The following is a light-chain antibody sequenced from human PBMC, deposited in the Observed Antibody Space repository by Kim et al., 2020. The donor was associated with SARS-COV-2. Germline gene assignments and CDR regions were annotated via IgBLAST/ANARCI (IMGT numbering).Light chain of an antibody. CDR3: MQAVDFPWT. Sequence: DIVMTQTPLTSPVTLGQPASISCRSSESVLHSDGNTYLSWLQQRPGQPPRLLIYKVSRRFSGVPDRFSGSGAGTDFTLKISRVEPEDVGIYYCMQAVDFPWTFGQGTKVDIK. CDR2: KVS. V-gene: IGKV2-24*01. CDR1: ESVLHSDGNTY. J-gene: IGKJ1*01.